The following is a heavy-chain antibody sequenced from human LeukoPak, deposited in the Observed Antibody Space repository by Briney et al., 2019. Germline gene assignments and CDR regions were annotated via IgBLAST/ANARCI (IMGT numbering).Heavy chain of an antibody. V-gene: IGHV3-21*01. D-gene: IGHD3-3*01. J-gene: IGHJ6*02. CDR3: ARDSTTDDFWSGYSSYGMDV. CDR2: ISSSSSYI. CDR1: GLTFSSYS. Sequence: GGSLRLSCAASGLTFSSYSMTWVRQAPGKGLEWVSSISSSSSYIYYADSVKGRFTISRDNAKNSLYLQMNSLRAEDTAVYYCARDSTTDDFWSGYSSYGMDVWGQGTTVTVSS.